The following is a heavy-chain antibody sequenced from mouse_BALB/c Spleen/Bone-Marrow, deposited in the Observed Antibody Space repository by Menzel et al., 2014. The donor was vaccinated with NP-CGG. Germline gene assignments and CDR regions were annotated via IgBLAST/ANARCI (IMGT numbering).Heavy chain of an antibody. CDR2: INPSNGDT. CDR3: TRYDGYFTLFAY. J-gene: IGHJ3*01. V-gene: IGHV1-53*01. CDR1: GYTFTSYY. D-gene: IGHD2-3*01. Sequence: QVQLQQSGAELVKPGASVKLSCKASGYTFTSYYLYWVKQRPGQGLEWIGEINPSNGDTNFNEEFKSKASLTVDISSNTTYMQLSSLTSEDSAVYYCTRYDGYFTLFAYWGQGTLVTVSA.